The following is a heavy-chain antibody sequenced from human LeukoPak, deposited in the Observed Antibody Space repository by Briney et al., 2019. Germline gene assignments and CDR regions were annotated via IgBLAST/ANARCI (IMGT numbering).Heavy chain of an antibody. V-gene: IGHV1-2*02. CDR2: NNPNSGGT. J-gene: IGHJ5*02. CDR3: ARAGGRSWFDP. Sequence: ASVRVSCKASGYTFTGYYMHWVLQAPGQGLEWMGWNNPNSGGTNYAQKFQGRVTMTTDTSMSTAYMELSRLTSDDTAVYYCARAGGRSWFDPWGQGTLVTVSS. CDR1: GYTFTGYY.